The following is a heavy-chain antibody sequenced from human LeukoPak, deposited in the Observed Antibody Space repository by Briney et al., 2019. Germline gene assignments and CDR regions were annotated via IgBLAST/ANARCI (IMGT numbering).Heavy chain of an antibody. CDR2: IYYSGST. J-gene: IGHJ4*02. CDR3: ARKTAALDY. V-gene: IGHV4-38-2*01. D-gene: IGHD6-25*01. Sequence: KPSETLSLTCGVSGYSIRTGYYWGWVRQPPGKGLEWIGSIYYSGSTYYNPSLKSRVTISVDTSKNQFSLKLSSVTAADTAVYYCARKTAALDYWGQGTLVTVSS. CDR1: GYSIRTGYY.